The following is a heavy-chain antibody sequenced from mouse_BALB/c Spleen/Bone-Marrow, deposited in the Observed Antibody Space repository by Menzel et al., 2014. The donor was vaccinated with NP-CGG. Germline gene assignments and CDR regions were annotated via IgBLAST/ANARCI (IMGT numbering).Heavy chain of an antibody. CDR3: ARDRGGLLHDY. V-gene: IGHV7-3*02. J-gene: IGHJ2*01. CDR2: IRNKANGYTT. D-gene: IGHD1-1*01. Sequence: EVMLVESGGGLVQPGGSLRLSCAPSGFTFTDYYMSWVRQPPGKALEWLGFIRNKANGYTTEYSASVKGRFTISRDNSQSILYLQMNTLRAEDSATYYCARDRGGLLHDYWGQGTTLTVSS. CDR1: GFTFTDYY.